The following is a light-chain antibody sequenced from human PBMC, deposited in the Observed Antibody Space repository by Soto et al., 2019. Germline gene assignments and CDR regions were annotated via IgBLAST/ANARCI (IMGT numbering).Light chain of an antibody. J-gene: IGKJ1*01. Sequence: DIQMTLSPSSLSASVGDRVTIVCRASQSVSDWLAWYQQRPGKAPKVLIYGASSLESGVPSRFRGSGSGTEFTLTISSLQPDDFATYYCQQYNTYPWTFGQGTKVDIK. V-gene: IGKV1-5*02. CDR3: QQYNTYPWT. CDR1: QSVSDW. CDR2: GAS.